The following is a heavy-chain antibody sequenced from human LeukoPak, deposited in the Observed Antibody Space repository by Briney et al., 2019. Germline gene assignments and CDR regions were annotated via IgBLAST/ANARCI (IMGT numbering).Heavy chain of an antibody. D-gene: IGHD2-15*01. J-gene: IGHJ6*02. CDR1: GYTFTSYG. CDR2: ISACNGNT. CDR3: ARDRLVVAATRVLDYYYYGMDV. V-gene: IGHV1-18*01. Sequence: GASVKVSCKASGYTFTSYGISWVRQAPGQGLEWMGWISACNGNTNYAQKLQGRVTMTTDTSTSTAYMELRSLRSDDTAVYFCARDRLVVAATRVLDYYYYGMDVWGQGTTVTVSS.